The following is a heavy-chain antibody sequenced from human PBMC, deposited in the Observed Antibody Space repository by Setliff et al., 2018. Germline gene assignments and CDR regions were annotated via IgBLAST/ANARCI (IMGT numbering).Heavy chain of an antibody. CDR1: GYTFSHSG. Sequence: ASVKVSCKASGYTFSHSGITWVRQAPGQGLGWMGWISVCSGNTNYAQKLQGRVTMTTDATTSTAYMELRGLTSDDTAVYYCSRLVRYCSKTTCQTASGAEVWGQGTLVTVSS. CDR3: SRLVRYCSKTTCQTASGAEV. J-gene: IGHJ4*02. D-gene: IGHD2-15*01. V-gene: IGHV1-18*01. CDR2: ISVCSGNT.